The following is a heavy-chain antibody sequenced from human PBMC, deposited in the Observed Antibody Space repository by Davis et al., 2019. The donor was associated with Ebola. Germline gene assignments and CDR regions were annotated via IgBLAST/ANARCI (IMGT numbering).Heavy chain of an antibody. J-gene: IGHJ6*02. D-gene: IGHD3-3*01. CDR3: ARGGFWSGIYYYYYGMDV. CDR2: ISSSGSTI. V-gene: IGHV3-48*03. Sequence: GESLKISCAASGFTFSSYEMNWVRQAPGKGLEWVSYISSSGSTIYYADSVKGRFTISRDNAKNSLYLQMNSLRAEDTAVYYCARGGFWSGIYYYYYGMDVWGQGTTVTVSS. CDR1: GFTFSSYE.